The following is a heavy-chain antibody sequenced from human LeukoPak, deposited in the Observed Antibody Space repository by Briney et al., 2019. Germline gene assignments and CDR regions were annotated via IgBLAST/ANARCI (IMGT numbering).Heavy chain of an antibody. J-gene: IGHJ2*01. CDR1: GFTFSNHW. D-gene: IGHD3-22*01. Sequence: PGGSLRLSCAASGFTFSNHWMSWVRQAPGKGLEWVANIKPDGSEKYYVDSVKGRFTISRDNAKNSLYLQMDSLRAEDTAVYYCARDRAIVFYFDLWGRGSLVTVSS. V-gene: IGHV3-7*01. CDR2: IKPDGSEK. CDR3: ARDRAIVFYFDL.